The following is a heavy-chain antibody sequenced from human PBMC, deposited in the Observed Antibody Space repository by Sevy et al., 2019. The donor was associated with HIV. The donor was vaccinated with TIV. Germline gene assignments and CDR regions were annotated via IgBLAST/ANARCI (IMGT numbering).Heavy chain of an antibody. D-gene: IGHD3-10*01. CDR3: ARARFASRGWFDP. Sequence: SETLSLTCTVSGGSISSYYWSWIRQPPGKGLEWIGYIYYSGSTNYNPSLKSRFTISVDTSKNKFSLKLSSVTAADTAVYYCARARFASRGWFDPWGQGTLVTVSS. V-gene: IGHV4-59*13. CDR2: IYYSGST. CDR1: GGSISSYY. J-gene: IGHJ5*02.